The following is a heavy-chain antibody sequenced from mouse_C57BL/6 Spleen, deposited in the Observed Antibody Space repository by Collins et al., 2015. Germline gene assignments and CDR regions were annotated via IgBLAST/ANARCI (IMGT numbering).Heavy chain of an antibody. V-gene: IGHV1-18*01. CDR2: INPYNGGT. CDR1: GYSFTGYT. Sequence: EVQLQQSGPELVKPGASMKISCKASGYSFTGYTMNWVKQSHGKNLEWIGLINPYNGGTSYNQKFKGKATLTVDKSSSTAYMELLSLTSGDSAVYYCARSPYGNYDYYYAMDYWGQGTSVTVSS. J-gene: IGHJ4*01. D-gene: IGHD2-1*01. CDR3: ARSPYGNYDYYYAMDY.